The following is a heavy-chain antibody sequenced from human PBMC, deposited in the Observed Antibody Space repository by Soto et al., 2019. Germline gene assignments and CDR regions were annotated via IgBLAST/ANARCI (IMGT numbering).Heavy chain of an antibody. CDR1: GYTFTSYG. J-gene: IGHJ4*02. CDR3: ADDPMYSSSWPFDY. D-gene: IGHD6-13*01. V-gene: IGHV1-18*01. CDR2: ISAYNGNT. Sequence: QVQLVQSGAEVKKPGASVKVSCKASGYTFTSYGISWVRQAPGQGLEWMGWISAYNGNTNYAQKLQGRVTMTTDTSTSTAYMGLRSLRSDDTAVYYWADDPMYSSSWPFDYWGQGTLVTVSS.